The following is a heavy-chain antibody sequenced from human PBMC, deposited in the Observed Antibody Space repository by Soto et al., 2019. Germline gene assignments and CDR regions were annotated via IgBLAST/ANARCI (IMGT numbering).Heavy chain of an antibody. CDR3: AREWLFLEHFDY. J-gene: IGHJ4*02. CDR2: IKQDGSEK. D-gene: IGHD3-22*01. V-gene: IGHV3-7*01. Sequence: GGSLRLSCAASGFTFSIYWMSWVRQAPGKGLEWVANIKQDGSEKYYVDSVKGRFTISRDNAKNSLYLQMNSLRAEDTAVYYCAREWLFLEHFDYWGQGTLVTVSS. CDR1: GFTFSIYW.